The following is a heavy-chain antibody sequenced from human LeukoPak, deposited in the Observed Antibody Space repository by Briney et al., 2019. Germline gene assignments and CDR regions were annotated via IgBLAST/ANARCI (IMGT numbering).Heavy chain of an antibody. D-gene: IGHD5/OR15-5a*01. CDR3: ATLVSTRYYFDY. CDR1: GYSISSGYY. CDR2: IYHSGST. Sequence: SEALSLTCTVSGYSISSGYYWGWIRQPPGKGLEWIGSIYHSGSTYYNPSLKSRVTISVDTSKNQFSLRLTSVTAADTAVYFCATLVSTRYYFDYWGQGTLVTVSS. J-gene: IGHJ4*02. V-gene: IGHV4-38-2*02.